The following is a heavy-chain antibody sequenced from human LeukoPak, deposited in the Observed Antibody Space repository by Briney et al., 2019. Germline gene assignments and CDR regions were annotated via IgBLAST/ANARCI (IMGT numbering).Heavy chain of an antibody. CDR3: ATEDPLKYGDYVSSY. D-gene: IGHD4-17*01. Sequence: LAGGSLRLSCAASGFTFSSYSMNWVRHAPGKGLEWVSYISSSSTIYYADSVKGRFTISRDNAKNSLYLQMNSLRAEDTAVYYCATEDPLKYGDYVSSYWGQGTLVTVSS. CDR2: ISSSSTI. V-gene: IGHV3-48*04. J-gene: IGHJ4*02. CDR1: GFTFSSYS.